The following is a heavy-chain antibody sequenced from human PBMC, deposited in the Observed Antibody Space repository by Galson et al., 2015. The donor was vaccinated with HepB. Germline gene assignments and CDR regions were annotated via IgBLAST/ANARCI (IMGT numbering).Heavy chain of an antibody. CDR1: GYTFYTYS. V-gene: IGHV1-18*01. CDR3: ARGALVVVVDATQNNWFDP. J-gene: IGHJ5*02. CDR2: ISPYNRDT. D-gene: IGHD2-15*01. Sequence: SCKASGYTFYTYSITWVRQAPGQGLEWMGWISPYNRDTDYARKFQGRVTMTTDTSTSTAYMELRSLRSDDTAVYYCARGALVVVVDATQNNWFDPWGQGTLVTVSS.